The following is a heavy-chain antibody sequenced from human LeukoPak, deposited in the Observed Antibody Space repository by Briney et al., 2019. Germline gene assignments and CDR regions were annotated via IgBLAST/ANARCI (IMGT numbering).Heavy chain of an antibody. CDR1: GGSISSSSYY. CDR2: IYYSGST. J-gene: IGHJ4*02. V-gene: IGHV4-39*01. CDR3: ARLGGSIVVVIMTADYFDY. Sequence: KPSETLSLTCTVSGGSISSSSYYWGWLRQPPGKGLEWIGSIYYSGSTYYNPSLKSRVTISADTSKNQFSLKLSSVTAADTAVYYCARLGGSIVVVIMTADYFDYWGQGTLVTVSS. D-gene: IGHD3-22*01.